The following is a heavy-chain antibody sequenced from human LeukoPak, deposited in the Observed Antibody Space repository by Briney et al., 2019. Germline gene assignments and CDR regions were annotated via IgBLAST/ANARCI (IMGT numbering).Heavy chain of an antibody. CDR1: GGSIRSGGYY. Sequence: PSETLSLTCTVSGGSIRSGGYYWGWIRQHPGRGLEWIGYIYYSGSTYYNPSLKSRVTISVDTSKNQFSLKLSSVTAADTAVYYCASWYDTLYGRFDPWGQGTLVTVSS. J-gene: IGHJ5*02. V-gene: IGHV4-31*03. CDR3: ASWYDTLYGRFDP. CDR2: IYYSGST. D-gene: IGHD2/OR15-2a*01.